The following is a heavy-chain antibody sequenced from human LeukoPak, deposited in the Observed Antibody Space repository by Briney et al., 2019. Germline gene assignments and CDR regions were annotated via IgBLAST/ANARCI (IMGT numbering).Heavy chain of an antibody. D-gene: IGHD4-23*01. J-gene: IGHJ4*02. V-gene: IGHV3-23*01. CDR3: ARTAVGTETDYFDY. CDR2: ISGSGGST. Sequence: PGGSLRLSCAASGFTFSSYAMSWVRQAPGKGLEWVSAISGSGGSTYYADSVKGRFTISRDNSKNTLYLQINSLRAEDTALYYCARTAVGTETDYFDYWGQGTLVTVSS. CDR1: GFTFSSYA.